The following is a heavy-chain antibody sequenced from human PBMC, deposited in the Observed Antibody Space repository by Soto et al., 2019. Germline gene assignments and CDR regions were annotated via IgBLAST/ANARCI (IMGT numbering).Heavy chain of an antibody. D-gene: IGHD5-12*01. CDR3: ASRTHRSGNEFWWFDP. CDR2: ISSSGDLK. J-gene: IGHJ5*02. CDR1: GFTFSTHS. V-gene: IGHV3-48*02. Sequence: GGSLRLSCIGSGFTFSTHSLNWVRQAPGKGLEWISHISSSGDLKVYADSVRGRFTISRDNAKNSMYLQMNSLRDEDTAVYYCASRTHRSGNEFWWFDPWGQGTLVTVSS.